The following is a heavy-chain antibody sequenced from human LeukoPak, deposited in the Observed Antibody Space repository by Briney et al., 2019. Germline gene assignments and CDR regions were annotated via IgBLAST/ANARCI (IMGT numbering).Heavy chain of an antibody. CDR3: AREPIAVAGGGVDY. D-gene: IGHD6-19*01. J-gene: IGHJ4*02. Sequence: GGSLRLSCAASGFTFSSYAMHWVRQAPGKGLEWVAVISYDGSNKYYADSVKGRFTISRDNSKNTLYLQMNSLRAEDTAVYYCAREPIAVAGGGVDYWGQGTLVTVSS. V-gene: IGHV3-30*04. CDR2: ISYDGSNK. CDR1: GFTFSSYA.